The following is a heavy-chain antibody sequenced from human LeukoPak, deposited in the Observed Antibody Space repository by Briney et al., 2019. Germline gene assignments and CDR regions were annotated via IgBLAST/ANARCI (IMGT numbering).Heavy chain of an antibody. CDR3: ARVDAEGY. CDR1: GGTFSSYA. V-gene: IGHV1-69*04. D-gene: IGHD3/OR15-3a*01. J-gene: IGHJ4*02. CDR2: IIPILGIA. Sequence: GASVKVSCKASGGTFSSYAISWVRQAPGQGLEWMGRIIPILGIANYAQKLQGRVTITADKSTSTAYMELSSLRSEDTAVYCCARVDAEGYWGQGTLVTVSS.